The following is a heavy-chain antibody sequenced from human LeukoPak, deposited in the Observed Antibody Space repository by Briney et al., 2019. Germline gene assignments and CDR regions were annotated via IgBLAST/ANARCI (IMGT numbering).Heavy chain of an antibody. J-gene: IGHJ4*02. D-gene: IGHD6-13*01. V-gene: IGHV4-39*01. CDR2: FSYSWST. CDR3: ARTVAAAAPGF. Sequence: SETLSLTCTVSGDSISSSSYYWHWVRQPPRKGEEWIGGFSYSWSTYYNPSLKRRVTISVDSSKNQFSLKVISVTAADTAIYFCARTVAAAAPGFWGQGILVTVSS. CDR1: GDSISSSSYY.